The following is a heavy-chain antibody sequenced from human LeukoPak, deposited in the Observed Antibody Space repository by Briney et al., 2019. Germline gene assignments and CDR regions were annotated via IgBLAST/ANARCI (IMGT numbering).Heavy chain of an antibody. CDR3: ARVPRGSDSYYFDY. CDR2: MNSNSGNT. Sequence: ASVKVSCKASGYTFTSYDINWVRQATGQGLEWMGWMNSNSGNTGYAQKFQGRVTMTRNTSISTAYMELSSLRSEDTAVYYCARVPRGSDSYYFDYWGQGTLVTVSS. J-gene: IGHJ4*02. D-gene: IGHD6-25*01. V-gene: IGHV1-8*01. CDR1: GYTFTSYD.